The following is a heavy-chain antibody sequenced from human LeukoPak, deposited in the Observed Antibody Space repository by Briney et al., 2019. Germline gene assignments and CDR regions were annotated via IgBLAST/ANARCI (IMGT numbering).Heavy chain of an antibody. J-gene: IGHJ4*02. Sequence: ASVKVSCKASGFTFTNYAIQWVRQAPGQRLEWMGWINVGNGHTRYSQRFQGRVTITRDTSATTAYMEVTSLRSEDTAVYYCARGIWSRTVSSYYFDYWGQGTLVTVSS. D-gene: IGHD3-3*01. CDR1: GFTFTNYA. CDR2: INVGNGHT. V-gene: IGHV1-3*01. CDR3: ARGIWSRTVSSYYFDY.